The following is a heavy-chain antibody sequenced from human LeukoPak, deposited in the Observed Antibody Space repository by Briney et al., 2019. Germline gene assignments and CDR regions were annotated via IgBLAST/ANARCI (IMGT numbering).Heavy chain of an antibody. CDR3: ARDETYGDYGMDV. D-gene: IGHD4-17*01. J-gene: IGHJ6*02. CDR1: GFTFSDYY. V-gene: IGHV3-11*06. Sequence: PGGSLRLSCAASGFTFSDYYMSWIRQAPGKGLEWVSYISSSSSYTHYADSVKGRFTISRDNAKNSLYLQMNSLRAEDTAVYYCARDETYGDYGMDVWGQGTTVTVSS. CDR2: ISSSSSYT.